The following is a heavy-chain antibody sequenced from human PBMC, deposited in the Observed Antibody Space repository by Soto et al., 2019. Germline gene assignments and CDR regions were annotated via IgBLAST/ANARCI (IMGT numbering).Heavy chain of an antibody. J-gene: IGHJ5*02. Sequence: SETLSLTCTVSGGSISSYYWSWIRQPPGKGLEWIGYIYYSGSTNYIPSLKSRVTISVDTSKNQFSLKLSSVTAADTAVYYCARLNNWFDPWGQGTLVTVSS. CDR2: IYYSGST. V-gene: IGHV4-59*01. CDR1: GGSISSYY. CDR3: ARLNNWFDP.